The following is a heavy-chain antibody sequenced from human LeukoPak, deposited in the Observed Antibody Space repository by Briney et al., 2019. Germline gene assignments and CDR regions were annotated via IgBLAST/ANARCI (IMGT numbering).Heavy chain of an antibody. Sequence: PGRSLRLSCAASGFTFSSYAMHWVRQAPGKGLEWVAVISYDGSNKYYADSVKGRFTISRDNSKNTLYLQMNSLRAEDTAVYYCARDGGEMWPDAFDIWGQGTMVTVSS. CDR2: ISYDGSNK. D-gene: IGHD5-24*01. V-gene: IGHV3-30*04. J-gene: IGHJ3*02. CDR3: ARDGGEMWPDAFDI. CDR1: GFTFSSYA.